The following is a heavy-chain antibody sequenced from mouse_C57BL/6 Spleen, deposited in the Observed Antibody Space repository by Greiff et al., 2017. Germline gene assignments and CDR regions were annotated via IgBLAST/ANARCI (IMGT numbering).Heavy chain of an antibody. V-gene: IGHV1-54*01. CDR3: ARSMGD. Sequence: QVQLQQSGAELVRPGTSVKVSCKASGYAFTNYLIEWVKQRPGQGLEWIGVINPGSGGTNYNEKFKGKATLTADKSSSTAYMQLSSLTSEDSAVYFCARSMGDWGQGTLVTVSA. CDR2: INPGSGGT. D-gene: IGHD1-1*02. J-gene: IGHJ3*01. CDR1: GYAFTNYL.